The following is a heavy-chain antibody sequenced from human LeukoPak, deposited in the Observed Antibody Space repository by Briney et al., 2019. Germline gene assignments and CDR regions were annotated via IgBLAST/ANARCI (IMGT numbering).Heavy chain of an antibody. CDR1: GGSFSGYY. Sequence: SETLSLTCAVYGGSFSGYYWSWIRQPPGKGLERVGEINHSGSTNYNPSLKSRVTISVDTSKNKFSLKLSSVTAADTAVYYCARGSYCSSTSCSPYYFDYWGQGTLVTVSS. CDR3: ARGSYCSSTSCSPYYFDY. CDR2: INHSGST. V-gene: IGHV4-34*01. D-gene: IGHD2-2*01. J-gene: IGHJ4*02.